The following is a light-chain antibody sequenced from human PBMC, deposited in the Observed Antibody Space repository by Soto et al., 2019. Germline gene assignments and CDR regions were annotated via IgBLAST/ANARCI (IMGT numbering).Light chain of an antibody. V-gene: IGKV3-20*01. CDR3: QQYGNSPQT. CDR1: QSVSSY. J-gene: IGKJ1*01. CDR2: GAS. Sequence: EIVLTQSPATLSLSPGERATLSCSASQSVSSYLAWYQQKPGQAPRLLIYGASSRATGIPNRFSGSGSGTDFTLTISRLEPEDFAVYYCQQYGNSPQTFGQGTKVDIK.